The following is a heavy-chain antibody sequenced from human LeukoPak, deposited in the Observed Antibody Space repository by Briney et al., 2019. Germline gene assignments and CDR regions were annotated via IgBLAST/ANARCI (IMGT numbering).Heavy chain of an antibody. V-gene: IGHV1-2*02. J-gene: IGHJ4*02. Sequence: ASVKVSCKASGYTFTGYYMHWVRQAPGQGLEWMGWINPNSGGTNYAQKFQGRVTMTRDTSISTAYMELSRLRPDDTAVYYCARVYPAGGSGSYYRPFDYWGQGTLVTVSS. CDR2: INPNSGGT. CDR3: ARVYPAGGSGSYYRPFDY. CDR1: GYTFTGYY. D-gene: IGHD3-10*01.